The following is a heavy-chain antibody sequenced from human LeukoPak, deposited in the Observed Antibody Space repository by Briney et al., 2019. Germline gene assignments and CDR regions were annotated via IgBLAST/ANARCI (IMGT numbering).Heavy chain of an antibody. D-gene: IGHD4-17*01. CDR1: GFTFSSHW. Sequence: GSLRLSCAASGFTFSSHWMHWVRQAPGKGLVWVSRINSDGSSTSYAGSVKGRFTISRDNAKNTLYLQMNSLRAEDTAVYYCARSYGDYVLPHWGQGTLVTVSS. CDR2: INSDGSST. CDR3: ARSYGDYVLPH. J-gene: IGHJ4*02. V-gene: IGHV3-74*01.